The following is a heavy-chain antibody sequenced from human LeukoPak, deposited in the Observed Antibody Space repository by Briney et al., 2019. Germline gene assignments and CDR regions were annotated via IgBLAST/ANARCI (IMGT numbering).Heavy chain of an antibody. J-gene: IGHJ5*02. Sequence: QSGGSLGLSCAASGFTFSSYAMSWVRQAPGKGLEWVSAISGSGGSTYYADSVKGRFTFSRDNSKNTLYLQMNSLRAEDTAVYYCAKSGGVVVPGGWFDPWGQGTLVTVSS. D-gene: IGHD2-2*01. V-gene: IGHV3-23*01. CDR2: ISGSGGST. CDR3: AKSGGVVVPGGWFDP. CDR1: GFTFSSYA.